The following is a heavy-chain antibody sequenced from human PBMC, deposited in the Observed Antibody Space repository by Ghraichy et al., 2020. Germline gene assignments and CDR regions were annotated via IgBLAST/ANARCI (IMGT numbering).Heavy chain of an antibody. J-gene: IGHJ4*02. CDR2: ISGSGGST. V-gene: IGHV3-23*01. Sequence: GESLNISCAASGFTFSSYAMSWVRQAPGKGLEWVSAISGSGGSTYYADSVKGRFTISRDNSKNTLYLQMNSLRAEDTAVYYCAKDSREMAVYYFDYWGQGTLVTVSS. D-gene: IGHD5-24*01. CDR1: GFTFSSYA. CDR3: AKDSREMAVYYFDY.